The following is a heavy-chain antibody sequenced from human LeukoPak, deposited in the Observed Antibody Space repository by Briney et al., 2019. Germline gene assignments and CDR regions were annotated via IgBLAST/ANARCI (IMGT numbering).Heavy chain of an antibody. CDR3: ARDDCSSTSCYTGWFDP. CDR1: GGTFSSYT. D-gene: IGHD2-2*02. J-gene: IGHJ5*02. CDR2: IIPILGIA. V-gene: IGHV1-69*04. Sequence: SVKVSCKASGGTFSSYTISWVRQAPGQGLEWMGRIIPILGIANYAQKFQGRVTITADKSTSTAYMEPSSLRSEDTAVYYCARDDCSSTSCYTGWFDPWGQGTLVTVSS.